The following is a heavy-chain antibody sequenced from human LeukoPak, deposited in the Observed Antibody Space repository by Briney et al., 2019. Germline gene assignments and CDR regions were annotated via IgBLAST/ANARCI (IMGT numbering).Heavy chain of an antibody. CDR3: ARGGYSSGWYNYFDY. D-gene: IGHD6-19*01. J-gene: IGHJ4*02. CDR1: GYTFTSYA. V-gene: IGHV1-3*01. Sequence: ASVKVSCKASGYTFTSYAMHWVRQAPGQRLERMGWINAGNGNTKYSQKFQGRVTITRDTSASTAYMELSSLRSEDTAVYYCARGGYSSGWYNYFDYWGQGTLVTVSS. CDR2: INAGNGNT.